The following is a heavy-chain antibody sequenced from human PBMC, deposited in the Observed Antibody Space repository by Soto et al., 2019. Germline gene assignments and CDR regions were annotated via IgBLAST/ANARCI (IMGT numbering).Heavy chain of an antibody. D-gene: IGHD2-2*01. CDR2: INPSGGST. V-gene: IGHV1-46*01. CDR3: ARDARCSSTSCDNDYYYYGMDV. CDR1: GYTFTSYY. J-gene: IGHJ6*02. Sequence: ASVKVCCKACGYTFTSYYMQWVRQAPGQGLEWVGIINPSGGSTSYARKFQGRVTMTRDTSTSTVYMELSSLRSEDTAVYYCARDARCSSTSCDNDYYYYGMDVWGQGTTVTVSS.